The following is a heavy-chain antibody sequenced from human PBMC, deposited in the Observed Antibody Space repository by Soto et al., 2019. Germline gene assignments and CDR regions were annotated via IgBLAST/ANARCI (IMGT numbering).Heavy chain of an antibody. D-gene: IGHD3-10*01. V-gene: IGHV3-64D*08. J-gene: IGHJ6*02. Sequence: GGSLRLSCSASGFTFSSYAMHWVRQAPGKGLEYVSAISSNGGSTYYADSVKGSFTISRDNSKNTLYLQMSSLRAEDTAVYYCVKDEEAFMVRGVRKKRPTAPQDEYGMDVWGQGTTVTVSS. CDR1: GFTFSSYA. CDR3: VKDEEAFMVRGVRKKRPTAPQDEYGMDV. CDR2: ISSNGGST.